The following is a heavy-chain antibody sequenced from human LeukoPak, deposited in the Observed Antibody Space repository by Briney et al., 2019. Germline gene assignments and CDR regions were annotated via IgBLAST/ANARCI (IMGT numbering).Heavy chain of an antibody. D-gene: IGHD2-15*01. J-gene: IGHJ3*02. V-gene: IGHV4-39*07. CDR2: IYYSGST. CDR3: ALASLVVVVAATDAFDI. CDR1: GGSISSSSYY. Sequence: PSETLSLTCTVSGGSISSSSYYWGWIRQPPGKGLEWIGSIYYSGSTYYNPSLKSRVTISVDTSKNQFSLKLSSVTAADTAVYYCALASLVVVVAATDAFDIWGQGTMVTVSS.